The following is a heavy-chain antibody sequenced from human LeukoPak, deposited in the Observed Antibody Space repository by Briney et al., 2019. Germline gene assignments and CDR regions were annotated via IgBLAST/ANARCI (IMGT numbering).Heavy chain of an antibody. Sequence: RPGGSQRLSCAACGFTDSSNHKIWLPQAPGKGLEWFSVIYSGGSRYSADSVKGRFPISRDNSRNTLYLQMNSLRAEDTAVYYCARGSGSQQNAFDIWGQGKMVTVSS. CDR3: ARGSGSQQNAFDI. CDR1: GFTDSSNH. J-gene: IGHJ3*02. V-gene: IGHV3-53*01. D-gene: IGHD1-26*01. CDR2: IYSGGSR.